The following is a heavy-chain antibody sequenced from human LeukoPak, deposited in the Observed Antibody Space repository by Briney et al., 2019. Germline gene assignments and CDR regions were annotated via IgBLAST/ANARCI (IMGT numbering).Heavy chain of an antibody. CDR3: ARDHLDYGDYPYYFDY. Sequence: PGGSLRLSCAASGFTFSSYSMNWVRQAPGKGLEWVSYISSSSSTIYYADSVKGRFTISRDNAKNSLYLQMNSLRAEDTAVYYCARDHLDYGDYPYYFDYWGQGTLVTVSS. V-gene: IGHV3-48*04. CDR2: ISSSSSTI. CDR1: GFTFSSYS. J-gene: IGHJ4*02. D-gene: IGHD4-17*01.